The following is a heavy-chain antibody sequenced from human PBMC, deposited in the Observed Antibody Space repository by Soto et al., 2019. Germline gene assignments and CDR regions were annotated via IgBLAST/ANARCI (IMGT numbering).Heavy chain of an antibody. Sequence: PGGSLRLSCAASGFTLGRYGMSWVRQAPGKGLEWVSAVSPNGQGIYYADSVRGRFTISRDFSKNTVFLHMDSLRAEDTAVYYCAKDRASPRYYLHYWGKGTLVTVSS. CDR1: GFTLGRYG. V-gene: IGHV3-23*01. CDR2: VSPNGQGI. J-gene: IGHJ4*02. CDR3: AKDRASPRYYLHY.